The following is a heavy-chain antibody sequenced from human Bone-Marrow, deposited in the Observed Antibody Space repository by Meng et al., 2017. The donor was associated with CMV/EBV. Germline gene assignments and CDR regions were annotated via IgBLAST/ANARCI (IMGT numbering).Heavy chain of an antibody. CDR1: GFTFSSYW. V-gene: IGHV3-7*01. D-gene: IGHD3-16*01. CDR3: ARVRGNYVWYFDD. CDR2: IKQDGSEK. J-gene: IGHJ4*02. Sequence: GESLKISCAASGFTFSSYWMSWVRQAPGKGLEWVANIKQDGSEKYYVDSVKGRFTISRDNAKNSLYLQMNSLRAEDTAVYYCARVRGNYVWYFDDWGQGTLVTVSS.